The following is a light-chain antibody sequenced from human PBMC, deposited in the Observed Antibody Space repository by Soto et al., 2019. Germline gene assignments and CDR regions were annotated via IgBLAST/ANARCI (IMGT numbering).Light chain of an antibody. CDR2: KAS. V-gene: IGKV1-5*03. Sequence: DIQMTQSPSTLSASVGDRVTITCRASQSINSWLAWYQQKPGKAPKLLIYKASNLESGVPSRFSGSRSGTDFTLTISSLQPDDFATYYCQQYSTYPYIFGQGTKVDIK. J-gene: IGKJ2*01. CDR1: QSINSW. CDR3: QQYSTYPYI.